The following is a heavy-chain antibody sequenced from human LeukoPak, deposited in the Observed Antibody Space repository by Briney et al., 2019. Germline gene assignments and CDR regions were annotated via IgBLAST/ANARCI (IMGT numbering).Heavy chain of an antibody. CDR3: TRDPDSSGYYSFYYFDY. J-gene: IGHJ4*02. CDR2: IRSKAYGGTT. Sequence: AGRSLRLSCTASGFTFGDYAMSWFRQAPGKGLEWVGFIRSKAYGGTTEYAASVKGRFTISRDDSKSIAYLQMNSLKTEDTAVYYCTRDPDSSGYYSFYYFDYWGQGTLSPSPQ. CDR1: GFTFGDYA. D-gene: IGHD3-22*01. V-gene: IGHV3-49*03.